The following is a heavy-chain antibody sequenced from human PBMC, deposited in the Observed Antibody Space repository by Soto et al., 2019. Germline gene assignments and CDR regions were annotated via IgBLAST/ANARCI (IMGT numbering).Heavy chain of an antibody. CDR2: INPSGGST. V-gene: IGHV1-46*01. D-gene: IGHD2-2*01. CDR3: ARNLDIVVAFYYGMDV. Sequence: GASVKVSCKASGYTFTSYYMHWVRQAPGQGLEWMGIINPSGGSTSYAQKFQGRVTMTRDTSTSTVYMELSSLRSEDTAVYYCARNLDIVVAFYYGMDVWGQGTTVTVSS. CDR1: GYTFTSYY. J-gene: IGHJ6*02.